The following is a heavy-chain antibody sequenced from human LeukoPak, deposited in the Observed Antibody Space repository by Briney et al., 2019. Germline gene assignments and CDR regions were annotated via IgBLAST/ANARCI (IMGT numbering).Heavy chain of an antibody. V-gene: IGHV5-51*01. D-gene: IGHD3-22*01. Sequence: GESLKISCKGSGYSFTSYWIGWVRQMPGKGLEWMGIFFPGDSDTRYSPSFQGQVTISADKSISTAYLQWSSLKASDTAMYYCARRSGPYYYDSSGYWSFDYWGQGTLVTVSS. J-gene: IGHJ4*02. CDR3: ARRSGPYYYDSSGYWSFDY. CDR1: GYSFTSYW. CDR2: FFPGDSDT.